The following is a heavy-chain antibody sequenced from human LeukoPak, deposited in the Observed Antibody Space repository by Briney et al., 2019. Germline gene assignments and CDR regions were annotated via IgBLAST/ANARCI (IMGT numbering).Heavy chain of an antibody. CDR3: ARDYGYGLQYFDY. CDR1: GGSISSYY. CDR2: IYYSGST. D-gene: IGHD4-17*01. V-gene: IGHV4-59*01. Sequence: SETLSLTCTVSGGSISSYYWSWIRQPPGKGLEWIGYIYYSGSTNYNPSLKSRVTISVDTSKNQFSLKLCSVTAADTAVYYCARDYGYGLQYFDYWGQGTLVTVSS. J-gene: IGHJ4*02.